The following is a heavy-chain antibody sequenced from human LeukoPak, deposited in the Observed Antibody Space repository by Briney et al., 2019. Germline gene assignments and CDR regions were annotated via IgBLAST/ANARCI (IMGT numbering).Heavy chain of an antibody. D-gene: IGHD4-17*01. CDR1: GFDFSTTW. CDR2: ISSTDSRI. V-gene: IGHV3-11*01. CDR3: ARDYGDYVLYYYGMDV. Sequence: GGSLRLSCAASGFDFSTTWMSWVRQAPGKGLEWVSSISSTDSRIYYADSVQGRFTISRDNAKNSLYLQMNSLRDEDTAVYYCARDYGDYVLYYYGMDVWGQGTTVTVSS. J-gene: IGHJ6*02.